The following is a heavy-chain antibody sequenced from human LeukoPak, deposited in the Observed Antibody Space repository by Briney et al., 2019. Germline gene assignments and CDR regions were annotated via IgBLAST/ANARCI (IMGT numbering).Heavy chain of an antibody. CDR3: ARDAWFGELSPPGYNWFDP. CDR2: IIPIFGTA. Sequence: SVKVSCTASGGTFSSYAISWVRQAPGQGLEWMGGIIPIFGTANYAQKFQGRVTITADGSTSTAYMELSSLRSEDTAVYYCARDAWFGELSPPGYNWFDPWGQGTLVTVSS. CDR1: GGTFSSYA. D-gene: IGHD3-10*01. V-gene: IGHV1-69*01. J-gene: IGHJ5*02.